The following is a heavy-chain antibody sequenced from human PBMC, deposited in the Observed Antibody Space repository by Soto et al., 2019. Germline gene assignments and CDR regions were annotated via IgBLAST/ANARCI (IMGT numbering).Heavy chain of an antibody. J-gene: IGHJ6*02. D-gene: IGHD5-12*01. CDR3: AREGIVATIGTYYYGMDV. V-gene: IGHV4-4*02. CDR2: IYHSGST. Sequence: SETLSLTCAVSCGSISSSNSWSWVRQPPGKGLGWIGEIYHSGSTNYNPSLKSRVTISVDKSKNQFSLKLSSVTAADTAVYYCAREGIVATIGTYYYGMDVWGQGTTVT. CDR1: CGSISSSNS.